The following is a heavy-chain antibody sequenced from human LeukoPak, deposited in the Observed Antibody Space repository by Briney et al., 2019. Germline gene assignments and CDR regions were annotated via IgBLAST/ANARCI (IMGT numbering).Heavy chain of an antibody. V-gene: IGHV4-59*01. D-gene: IGHD2-21*02. CDR3: ASRPYCGGDCYEGRWMAFDI. CDR1: GGSFSGYY. J-gene: IGHJ3*02. Sequence: SETLSLTCAVYGGSFSGYYWSWIRQPPGKGLEWIGYIYYSGSTNYNPSLKSRVTISVDTSKNQFSLKLSSVTAADTAVYYCASRPYCGGDCYEGRWMAFDIWGQGTMVTVSS. CDR2: IYYSGST.